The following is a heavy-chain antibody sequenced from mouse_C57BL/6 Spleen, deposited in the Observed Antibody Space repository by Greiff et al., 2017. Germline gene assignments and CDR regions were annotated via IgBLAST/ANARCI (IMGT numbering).Heavy chain of an antibody. CDR2: IWSDGST. D-gene: IGHD3-2*02. CDR1: GFSLTSYG. J-gene: IGHJ4*01. Sequence: QVQLKQSGPGLVAPSQSLSITCTVSGFSLTSYGVHWVRQPPGKGLEWLVVIWSDGSTTYNSAHKSRLSISMDNSKSQVFLKMNSLQTDDTAMYYCARHGGSGYDAMDYWGQGTSVTVSS. CDR3: ARHGGSGYDAMDY. V-gene: IGHV2-6-1*01.